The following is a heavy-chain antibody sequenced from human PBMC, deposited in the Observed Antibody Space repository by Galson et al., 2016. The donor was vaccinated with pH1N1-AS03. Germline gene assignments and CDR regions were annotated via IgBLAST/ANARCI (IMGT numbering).Heavy chain of an antibody. Sequence: ETLSLTCAVSGYYISNGYYWGWIRQPPGKGLEWIGCIRASGSTDYKPSLKSRVTVSLDPSKNQFSLKLNSVTAADTAFYYCARVGWGGDSWGQGTLVTVSS. CDR1: GYYISNGYY. CDR2: IRASGST. J-gene: IGHJ4*02. V-gene: IGHV4-38-2*01. CDR3: ARVGWGGDS. D-gene: IGHD3-16*01.